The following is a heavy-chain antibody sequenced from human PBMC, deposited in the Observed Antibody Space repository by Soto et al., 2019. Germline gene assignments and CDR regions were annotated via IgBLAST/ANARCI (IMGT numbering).Heavy chain of an antibody. V-gene: IGHV1-18*01. CDR3: ARTLNEWLLGLD. CDR2: ISAYNGNT. D-gene: IGHD3-3*01. CDR1: GYTFTSYG. J-gene: IGHJ4*02. Sequence: QVKLLQSGAEVKKPGASVKVSCKASGYTFTSYGISWVRKAPGQGLEWMGWISAYNGNTNYAQKFQGRVTMTTDTSTSTAYMELRSLRSDDTAVYYCARTLNEWLLGLDWGQGTLVTVSS.